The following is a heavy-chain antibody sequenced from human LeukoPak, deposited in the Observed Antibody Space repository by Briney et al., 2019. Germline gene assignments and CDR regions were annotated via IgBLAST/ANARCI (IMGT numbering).Heavy chain of an antibody. D-gene: IGHD3-22*01. J-gene: IGHJ4*02. CDR2: IYHSGST. CDR3: AVRGRYYDSSGYLFDY. CDR1: GYSISSGYY. Sequence: SETLSLTCTVSGYSISSGYYWGWIRQPPGKGLEWIGSIYHSGSTYYNPSLKSRVTVSVDTSKNQFSLKLSSVTAADTAVYYCAVRGRYYDSSGYLFDYWGQGTLVTVSS. V-gene: IGHV4-38-2*02.